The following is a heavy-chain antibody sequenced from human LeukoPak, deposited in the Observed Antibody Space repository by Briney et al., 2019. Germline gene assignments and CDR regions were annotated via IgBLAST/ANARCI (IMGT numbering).Heavy chain of an antibody. CDR1: GFTFSNYW. CDR3: ARSRYDYIWGIDY. Sequence: GGSLRLSCAASGFTFSNYWMHWVRQAPGKGLAWVSRLNSDGSSTNYADSVKGRFTISRDNAKNTLYLQMNSLRDEDTAVFYCARSRYDYIWGIDYWGQGTLVTVSS. CDR2: LNSDGSST. V-gene: IGHV3-74*01. J-gene: IGHJ4*02. D-gene: IGHD3-16*01.